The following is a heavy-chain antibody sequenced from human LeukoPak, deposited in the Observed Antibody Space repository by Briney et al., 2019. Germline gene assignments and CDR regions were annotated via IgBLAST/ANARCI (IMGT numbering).Heavy chain of an antibody. Sequence: GASVKVSCKASGYTFTSYDINWVRQATGQGLEWMGWMNPNSGNTGYAQKFQGRVTMTRNTSISTAYMELSSLRSEDTAVYYCARALRDCGGDCYAYGMDVWGQGTTVTVSS. CDR2: MNPNSGNT. CDR3: ARALRDCGGDCYAYGMDV. J-gene: IGHJ6*02. D-gene: IGHD2-21*02. CDR1: GYTFTSYD. V-gene: IGHV1-8*01.